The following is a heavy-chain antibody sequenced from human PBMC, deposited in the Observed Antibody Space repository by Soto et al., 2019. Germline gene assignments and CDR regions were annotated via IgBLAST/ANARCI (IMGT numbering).Heavy chain of an antibody. CDR3: ARVILDYYDSSGYYWGYFDY. CDR2: IIPIFGTA. V-gene: IGHV1-69*13. J-gene: IGHJ4*02. CDR1: GGTFSSYA. D-gene: IGHD3-22*01. Sequence: SVKLSCKASGGTFSSYAISWVRQAPGQGLEWMGGIIPIFGTANYAQKFQGRVTITADESTSTAYMELSSLRSEDTAVYYCARVILDYYDSSGYYWGYFDYWGQGTLVTVSS.